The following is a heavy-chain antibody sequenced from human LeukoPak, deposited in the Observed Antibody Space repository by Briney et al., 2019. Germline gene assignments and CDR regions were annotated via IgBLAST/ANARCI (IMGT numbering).Heavy chain of an antibody. Sequence: AASVKVSCKVSGYTLTELSMHWVRQAPGKGLEWMGGIDPEDGETIYAQKFQGRVTMTEDTSTDTAYMELSSLRSEDTAVYYCATVLPQANDFWSGYPNFDYWGQGTLVTVSS. J-gene: IGHJ4*02. V-gene: IGHV1-24*01. CDR3: ATVLPQANDFWSGYPNFDY. CDR2: IDPEDGET. D-gene: IGHD3-3*01. CDR1: GYTLTELS.